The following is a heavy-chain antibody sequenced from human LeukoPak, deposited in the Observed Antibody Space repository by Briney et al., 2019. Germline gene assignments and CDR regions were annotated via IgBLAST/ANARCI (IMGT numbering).Heavy chain of an antibody. D-gene: IGHD4-17*01. V-gene: IGHV3-30*02. CDR1: GFTFSNFG. J-gene: IGHJ4*02. Sequence: PGGSLGLSCVASGFTFSNFGMHWIRQAPGKGLEWVAVERSGGSKHYADSVKGRFTISRDNSKNTLWLEMNNLRTDDTAVYYCAKDRDDYGNDCWGQGVLVTVST. CDR3: AKDRDDYGNDC. CDR2: ERSGGSK.